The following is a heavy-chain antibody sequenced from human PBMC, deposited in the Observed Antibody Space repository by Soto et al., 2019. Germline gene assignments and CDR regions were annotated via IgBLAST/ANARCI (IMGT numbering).Heavy chain of an antibody. V-gene: IGHV3-30*18. Sequence: QVQLVESGGGVVQPGRSLRLSCATSGFTFRFYDMHWVRQAPGKGLEWVAIISRDGNNKDYGDSVKGRFTISRDNSKNTLYLQMNSLRGEDTAVYYCAKDAYTPIRTTAHDSGGLDHWGRGTLVIVSS. CDR2: ISRDGNNK. D-gene: IGHD4-4*01. J-gene: IGHJ4*02. CDR1: GFTFRFYD. CDR3: AKDAYTPIRTTAHDSGGLDH.